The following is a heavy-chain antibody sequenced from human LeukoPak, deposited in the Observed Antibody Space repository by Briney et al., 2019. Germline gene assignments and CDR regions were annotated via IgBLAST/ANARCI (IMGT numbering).Heavy chain of an antibody. CDR3: ARDIAVAGRAWGMDV. J-gene: IGHJ6*02. V-gene: IGHV4-59*01. CDR2: IYYSGST. CDR1: GGSISSYY. D-gene: IGHD6-19*01. Sequence: SETLSLTCTVSGGSISSYYWSSIRQPPGKGLEWIGYIYYSGSTNYNPSLKSRVTISVDTSKNQFSLKLSSVTAADTAVYYCARDIAVAGRAWGMDVWGQGTTVTVSS.